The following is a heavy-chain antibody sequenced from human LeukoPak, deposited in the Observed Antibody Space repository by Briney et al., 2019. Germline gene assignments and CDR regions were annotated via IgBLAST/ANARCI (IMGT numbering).Heavy chain of an antibody. Sequence: PGRSLRLSCAASGFTFSSYGMHWVRQAPGKGLEWVAVISYDGSNKYYADSVKGRFTISRDNSKNTLYLQMNSLRAEATAVYYCAKEEQVGAFDYWGQGTLVTVSS. CDR2: ISYDGSNK. CDR3: AKEEQVGAFDY. J-gene: IGHJ4*02. V-gene: IGHV3-30*18. D-gene: IGHD1-26*01. CDR1: GFTFSSYG.